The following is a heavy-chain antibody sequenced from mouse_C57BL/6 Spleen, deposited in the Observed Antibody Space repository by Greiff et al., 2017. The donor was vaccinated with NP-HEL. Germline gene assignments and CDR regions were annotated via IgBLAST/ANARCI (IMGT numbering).Heavy chain of an antibody. D-gene: IGHD1-1*01. V-gene: IGHV1-9*01. CDR3: AKKDCGSSYYFDY. Sequence: VQGVESGAELMKPGASVKLSCKATGYTFTGYWIEWVKQRPGHGLEWIGEILPGSGCTNYNEKFKGKATFTADTSSNTAYMQLSSLTTEDSAIYYCAKKDCGSSYYFDYWGQGTTLTVSS. CDR1: GYTFTGYW. CDR2: ILPGSGCT. J-gene: IGHJ2*01.